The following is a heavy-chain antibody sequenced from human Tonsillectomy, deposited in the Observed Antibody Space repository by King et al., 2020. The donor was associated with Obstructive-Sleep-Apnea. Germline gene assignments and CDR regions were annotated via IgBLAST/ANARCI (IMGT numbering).Heavy chain of an antibody. Sequence: VQLVESGGGVVQPGRSLRLSCAASGFTFSNYPMHWVRQAPGKGLEWVAIISYDGSSKNYADSVKGRFTISRDNSKNTLYLQMNSLRAEDTAVYHCAGSSGSFNPFDYWGQGTLVTVSP. CDR3: AGSSGSFNPFDY. D-gene: IGHD1-26*01. V-gene: IGHV3-30-3*01. J-gene: IGHJ4*02. CDR1: GFTFSNYP. CDR2: ISYDGSSK.